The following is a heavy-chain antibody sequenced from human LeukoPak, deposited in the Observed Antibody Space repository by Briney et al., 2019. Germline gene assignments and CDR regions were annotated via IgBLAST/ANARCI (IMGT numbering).Heavy chain of an antibody. V-gene: IGHV1-46*01. D-gene: IGHD6-19*01. J-gene: IGHJ4*02. Sequence: ASVKVSCKASGYTFTSYYMHWVRQAPGQGLEWMGLINPSSGSTSYAQKFQGRVTMTRDTSTSTVYMELSSLRSEDTAVYYCARAYSSGWSDYWGQGTLVTVSS. CDR3: ARAYSSGWSDY. CDR1: GYTFTSYY. CDR2: INPSSGST.